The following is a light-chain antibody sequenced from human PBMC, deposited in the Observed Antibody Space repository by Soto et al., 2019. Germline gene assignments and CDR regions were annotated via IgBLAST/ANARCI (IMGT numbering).Light chain of an antibody. CDR1: QSVSLS. CDR3: QQYHILPSLT. CDR2: GAS. J-gene: IGKJ1*01. Sequence: EIVLTQSPATLSVSLGHSATLSCRASQSVSLSLAWYQMRPGQPPRLLIYGASTRATDIPARFIGSVSGTDFTLTISSLQSEDFAVYFCQQYHILPSLTFGQGTKVELK. V-gene: IGKV3-15*01.